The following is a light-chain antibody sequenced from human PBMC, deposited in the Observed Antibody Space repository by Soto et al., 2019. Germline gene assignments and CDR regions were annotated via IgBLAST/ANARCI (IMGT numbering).Light chain of an antibody. CDR3: LQYGSSPLT. J-gene: IGKJ4*01. CDR1: QSVSSSY. CDR2: GAS. Sequence: EIVLTQSPGTLSLSPGVRATLSCRASQSVSSSYLAWYQQKPGQAPRLLIYGASSRATGIPDRFSGSGSGTDFTLTISRLEPEDFAVYYCLQYGSSPLTFGGGTKVEIK. V-gene: IGKV3-20*01.